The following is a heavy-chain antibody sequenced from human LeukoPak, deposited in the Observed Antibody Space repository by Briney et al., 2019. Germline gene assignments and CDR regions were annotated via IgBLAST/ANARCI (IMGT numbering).Heavy chain of an antibody. J-gene: IGHJ3*02. V-gene: IGHV4-59*01. CDR3: ARYIVSYPHDAFDI. CDR2: IYYSGST. Sequence: SETLSLTCTVSGGFISSYYWSWIRQPPGKGLEWIGYIYYSGSTSYNPSLKSRVTISVDTSKKQFSLKLSSVTAADTASYYCARYIVSYPHDAFDIWGQGTMVTVSS. D-gene: IGHD1-26*01. CDR1: GGFISSYY.